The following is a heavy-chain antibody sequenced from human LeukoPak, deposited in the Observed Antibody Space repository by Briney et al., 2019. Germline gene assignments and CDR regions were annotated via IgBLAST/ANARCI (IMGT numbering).Heavy chain of an antibody. Sequence: GGSLRLSRAASGFTFSSYWMSWVRQAPGKGLEWVANIKQDGSEKYYVDSVKGRFTISRDNAKNSLYLQMNSLRAEDTAVYYCARDPVGAFFDYWGQGTLVTVSS. J-gene: IGHJ4*02. D-gene: IGHD1-26*01. V-gene: IGHV3-7*01. CDR2: IKQDGSEK. CDR1: GFTFSSYW. CDR3: ARDPVGAFFDY.